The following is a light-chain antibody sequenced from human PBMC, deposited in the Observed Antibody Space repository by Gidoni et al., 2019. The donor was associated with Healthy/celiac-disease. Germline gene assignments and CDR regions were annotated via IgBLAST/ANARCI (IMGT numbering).Light chain of an antibody. CDR1: QSVSSSY. Sequence: EIVLTQSPGTLSLSPGERATLSCRASQSVSSSYLAWYQQKPGQAPRLLIYGASSRATGIPDRFSGSGSGTDFTLTISRLEPEDFAVYYCQQYGSSPPLLTFXGXTKVEIK. J-gene: IGKJ4*01. CDR2: GAS. V-gene: IGKV3-20*01. CDR3: QQYGSSPPLLT.